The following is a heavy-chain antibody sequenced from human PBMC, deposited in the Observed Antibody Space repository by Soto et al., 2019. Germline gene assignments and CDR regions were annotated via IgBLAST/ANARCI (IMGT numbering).Heavy chain of an antibody. Sequence: QVQLVESGGGVVQPGRSLRLSCAASGFTFSSYAMHWVRQAPGKGLEWVAVISYDGSNKYYADSVKGRFTISRDNSKNTLYLQMNSLRAEDTAVYYCARDRAVAAHFDYWCQGTLVTVSS. D-gene: IGHD2-15*01. CDR1: GFTFSSYA. CDR3: ARDRAVAAHFDY. CDR2: ISYDGSNK. J-gene: IGHJ4*02. V-gene: IGHV3-30-3*01.